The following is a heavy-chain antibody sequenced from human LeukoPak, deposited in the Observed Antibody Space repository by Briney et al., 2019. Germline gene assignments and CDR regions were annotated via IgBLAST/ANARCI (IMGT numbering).Heavy chain of an antibody. CDR1: GFMINYYD. V-gene: IGHV3-33*01. CDR2: ICFDGRNN. J-gene: IGHJ5*02. CDR3: ARARGAHGDDGPTLAT. D-gene: IGHD4-17*01. Sequence: PGGSLRLSCAASGFMINYYDINWVRQPPGKGLEWVAVICFDGRNNDYADSVKGRFTIYRDTSKNTAILQMNRLRADATADYYCARARGAHGDDGPTLATWGQGTLVTVSS.